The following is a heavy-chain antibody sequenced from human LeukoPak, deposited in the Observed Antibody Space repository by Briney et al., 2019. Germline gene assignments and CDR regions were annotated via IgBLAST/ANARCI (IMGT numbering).Heavy chain of an antibody. D-gene: IGHD3-22*01. CDR2: INDSGST. Sequence: SETLSLTCGVYGGSFSGYYWSWIRQPPGKGLEWMGEINDSGSTNYNPSLKSRVTISADTSKNQFSLKLSSVTAADTAVYYCARDSYYYDSSGYFYWFDPWGQGTLVTVSS. V-gene: IGHV4-34*01. CDR3: ARDSYYYDSSGYFYWFDP. J-gene: IGHJ5*02. CDR1: GGSFSGYY.